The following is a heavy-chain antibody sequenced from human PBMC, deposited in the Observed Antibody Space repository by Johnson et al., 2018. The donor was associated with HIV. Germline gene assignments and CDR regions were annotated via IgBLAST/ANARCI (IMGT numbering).Heavy chain of an antibody. CDR1: GFTFSSHG. CDR3: ARGTEGDGAFDI. CDR2: ISYDGSNK. Sequence: QVQLVESGGGLVQPGGSLRLSCAASGFTFSSHGMHWVRQAPGKGLEWVAVISYDGSNKYYADSVKGRFTISRDNAKKSLYLHMNSLRVEDTAVYYCARGTEGDGAFDIWGQGTMVTVSS. V-gene: IGHV3-30-3*01. D-gene: IGHD1-1*01. J-gene: IGHJ3*02.